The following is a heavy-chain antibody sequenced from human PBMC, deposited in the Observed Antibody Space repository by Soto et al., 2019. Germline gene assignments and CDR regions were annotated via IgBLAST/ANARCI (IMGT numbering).Heavy chain of an antibody. CDR3: ARVSSSIVVVPDYGMDV. V-gene: IGHV1-18*04. J-gene: IGHJ6*02. Sequence: ASVKVSCKASGYTFISHGISWVRQAPGQGLEWMVWISGKNGNTNYAQKLQGRVTLTTDTSTSTAYMELRSLRSDDTAVYYCARVSSSIVVVPDYGMDVWGQGTTVTVSS. CDR1: GYTFISHG. D-gene: IGHD2-15*01. CDR2: ISGKNGNT.